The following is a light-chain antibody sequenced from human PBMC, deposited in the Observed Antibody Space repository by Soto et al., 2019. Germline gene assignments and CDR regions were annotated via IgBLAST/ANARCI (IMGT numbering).Light chain of an antibody. CDR3: QEALNEPWT. CDR1: QVINNL. Sequence: DIQMTQSPASVSASVCDRVTITCRASQVINNLLAWYQQKPGKVPKLLIYYASNLQSGVPSRFSGSRSGTEFTLVISSLQVDDFATYYCQEALNEPWTFGQGTKVDIK. CDR2: YAS. J-gene: IGKJ1*01. V-gene: IGKV1-12*01.